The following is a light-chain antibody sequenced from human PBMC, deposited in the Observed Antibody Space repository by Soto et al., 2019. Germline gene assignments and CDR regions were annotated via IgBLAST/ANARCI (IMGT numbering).Light chain of an antibody. Sequence: DIQMTQSPSTLSASVGDRVTITCGASQSISSWLAWYQQKQGKAPKLLIYDASSLESGVPSRLRGSGYGTELTITISSLKNDDFETYYCQQYNSYSWTFGQGTQVDI. CDR2: DAS. CDR3: QQYNSYSWT. V-gene: IGKV1-5*01. J-gene: IGKJ1*01. CDR1: QSISSW.